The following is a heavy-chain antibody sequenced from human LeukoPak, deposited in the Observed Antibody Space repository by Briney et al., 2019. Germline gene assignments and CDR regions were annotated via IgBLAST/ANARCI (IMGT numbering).Heavy chain of an antibody. V-gene: IGHV4-4*07. J-gene: IGHJ5*02. CDR2: IYTSGST. Sequence: SETLSLTCTVSGGSISSYYWSWIRQPAGKGLEWIVRIYTSGSTNYNPSLKSRVTISVDTSKNYFSLKLNSVTAADTAVYYCARGGLTMVRGVIIDNWFDPWGQGTLVTVSS. CDR1: GGSISSYY. CDR3: ARGGLTMVRGVIIDNWFDP. D-gene: IGHD3-10*01.